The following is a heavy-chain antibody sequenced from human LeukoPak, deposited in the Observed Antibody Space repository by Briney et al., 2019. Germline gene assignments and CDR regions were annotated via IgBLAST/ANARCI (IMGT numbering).Heavy chain of an antibody. D-gene: IGHD5-24*01. V-gene: IGHV1-2*06. Sequence: ASVKVSCKASGYTFTGYYMHWVRQAPGQGLEWMGRINPNSGGTNYAQKFQGRVTMTRDTSISTAYMGLSRLRSDDTAVYYCARREMATIHFLGDDYWGQGTLVTVSS. CDR3: ARREMATIHFLGDDY. CDR1: GYTFTGYY. CDR2: INPNSGGT. J-gene: IGHJ4*02.